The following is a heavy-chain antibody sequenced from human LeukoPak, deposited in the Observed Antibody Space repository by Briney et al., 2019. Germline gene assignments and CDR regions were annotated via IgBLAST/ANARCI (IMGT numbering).Heavy chain of an antibody. CDR1: GGSITNSY. V-gene: IGHV4-59*08. Sequence: SETLSLTCSVSGGSITNSYWSWIRQPPGKGLEWIGYIYYTGSTTYSPSYKSRVTISVDTSRNQISLKLTSVTAADTAVYYCARHVAVGETAWGQEILVTVSS. D-gene: IGHD1-26*01. CDR3: ARHVAVGETA. J-gene: IGHJ5*02. CDR2: IYYTGST.